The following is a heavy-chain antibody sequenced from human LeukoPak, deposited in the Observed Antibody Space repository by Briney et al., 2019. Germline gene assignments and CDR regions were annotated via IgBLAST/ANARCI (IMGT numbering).Heavy chain of an antibody. CDR2: IYYSGST. V-gene: IGHV4-39*01. CDR3: ASGLTETTYHAIFFDY. CDR1: GGSTSSDTYY. J-gene: IGHJ4*02. Sequence: SETLSLTCSVSGGSTSSDTYYWGWIRQPPGKGLEWIGRIYYSGSTYYNPSLESRVTIPVDTSKNRFSLKLSSVTAADTAVYYCASGLTETTYHAIFFDYWGQGTLVTVSS. D-gene: IGHD4-17*01.